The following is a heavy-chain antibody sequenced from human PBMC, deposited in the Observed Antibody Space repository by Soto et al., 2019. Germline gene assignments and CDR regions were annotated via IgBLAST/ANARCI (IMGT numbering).Heavy chain of an antibody. CDR3: TREADYYDSSGYYWGRAYYYYGMDV. J-gene: IGHJ6*02. CDR2: IRSKAYGGTT. Sequence: RRLSCTASGFTFGDYAMSWFRQAPGKGLEWVGFIRSKAYGGTTEYAASVKGRFTISRDDSKSIAYLQMNSLKTEDTAVYYCTREADYYDSSGYYWGRAYYYYGMDVWGQGTTVTVSS. D-gene: IGHD3-22*01. V-gene: IGHV3-49*03. CDR1: GFTFGDYA.